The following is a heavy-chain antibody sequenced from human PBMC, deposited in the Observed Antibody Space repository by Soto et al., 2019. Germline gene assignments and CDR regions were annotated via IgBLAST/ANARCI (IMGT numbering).Heavy chain of an antibody. CDR2: INPNSGST. J-gene: IGHJ4*02. CDR3: ARAGIAAAGFDY. V-gene: IGHV1-2*02. CDR1: GYTFTGYY. Sequence: ASVKVSCKASGYTFTGYYMHWVRQAPGQGLEWMGWINPNSGSTNYSQKFQGRVTMTRDTSMSTAYMELSSLRSEDTAVYYCARAGIAAAGFDYWGQGTLVTVSS. D-gene: IGHD6-13*01.